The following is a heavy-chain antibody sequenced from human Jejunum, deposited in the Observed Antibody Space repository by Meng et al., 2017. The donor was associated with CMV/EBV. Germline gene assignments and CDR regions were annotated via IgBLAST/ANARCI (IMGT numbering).Heavy chain of an antibody. V-gene: IGHV4-61*02. J-gene: IGHJ4*02. CDR3: ARGRLQSEYFDY. D-gene: IGHD5-24*01. Sequence: VTLQGSGPGLVKPSPTLSLTCTVSGGSMSSGDYFWTWIRQPAGKGLEWIGRIYASGSTSYHPSLESRLTISVDTSKNQFSLKMSSVTAADTAVYYCARGRLQSEYFDYWGQGTLVTVSS. CDR2: IYASGST. CDR1: GGSMSSGDYF.